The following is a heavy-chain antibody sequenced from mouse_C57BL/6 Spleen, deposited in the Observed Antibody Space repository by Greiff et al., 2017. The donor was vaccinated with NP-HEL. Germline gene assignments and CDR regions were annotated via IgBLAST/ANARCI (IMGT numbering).Heavy chain of an antibody. V-gene: IGHV1-82*01. CDR3: ARVRGD. CDR1: GYAFSSSW. J-gene: IGHJ2*01. CDR2: MYPGDGDT. Sequence: QVQLQQSGPELVKPGASVKISCKASGYAFSSSWMNWVKQRPGKGLEWIGRMYPGDGDTNYNGKFKGKATLTADKSSSTAYMQLSSLTSEDSAVYFCARVRGDWGQGTTLTVSS.